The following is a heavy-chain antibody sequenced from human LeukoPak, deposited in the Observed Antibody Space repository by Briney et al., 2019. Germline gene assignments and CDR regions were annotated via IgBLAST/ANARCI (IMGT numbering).Heavy chain of an antibody. Sequence: GGSLRLSCGASGFTFSKYAMSWVRQAPGKGLEWVSGVSGSGGVTYYADSVRGRFTISRDNSKNTLYLQMNSLRAEDTAVYYCARSMTTVINWFDPWGQGTLVTVSS. CDR2: VSGSGGVT. CDR3: ARSMTTVINWFDP. D-gene: IGHD4-17*01. J-gene: IGHJ5*02. CDR1: GFTFSKYA. V-gene: IGHV3-23*01.